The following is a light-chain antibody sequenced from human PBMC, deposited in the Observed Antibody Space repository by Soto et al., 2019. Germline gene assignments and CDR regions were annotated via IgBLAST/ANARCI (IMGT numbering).Light chain of an antibody. V-gene: IGKV1-39*01. CDR2: SAS. CDR1: QSISIY. Sequence: DIQMTQSPPSLSASVGDRVTITSRASQSISIYLNWYQQKPGKAPTLLIYSASSLQSGVPSRFSGSRSGTDFTLTISSQQPEDFATYYCQQTYSTPWTFGQGTKVEI. J-gene: IGKJ1*01. CDR3: QQTYSTPWT.